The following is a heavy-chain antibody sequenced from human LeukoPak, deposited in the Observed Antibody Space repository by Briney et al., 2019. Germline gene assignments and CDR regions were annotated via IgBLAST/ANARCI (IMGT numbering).Heavy chain of an antibody. V-gene: IGHV4-39*01. D-gene: IGHD2-15*01. CDR3: ARTGYCSGGSCFSLTFDY. CDR1: GGSISSSSYY. Sequence: SETLSLTCTVSGGSISSSSYYRGWIRQPPGKGLEWIGSIYYSGSTYYNPSLKSRVTISVDTSKNQFSLKLSSVTAADTAVYYCARTGYCSGGSCFSLTFDYWGQGTLVTVSS. J-gene: IGHJ4*02. CDR2: IYYSGST.